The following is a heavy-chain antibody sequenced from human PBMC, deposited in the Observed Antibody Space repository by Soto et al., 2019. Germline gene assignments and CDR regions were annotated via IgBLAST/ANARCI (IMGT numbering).Heavy chain of an antibody. V-gene: IGHV1-8*01. CDR3: ARERSAAGTGWFDP. CDR1: GYTFTSYD. CDR2: RNPNSGNT. D-gene: IGHD6-13*01. J-gene: IGHJ5*02. Sequence: QVQLVQSGAEVKKPGASVKVSCKASGYTFTSYDINWARQATGQGLEWMGWRNPNSGNTGYAQKFQGRGTMTRNTSISTAYMELSSLRSEDTAVYYCARERSAAGTGWFDPWGQGTLVTVSS.